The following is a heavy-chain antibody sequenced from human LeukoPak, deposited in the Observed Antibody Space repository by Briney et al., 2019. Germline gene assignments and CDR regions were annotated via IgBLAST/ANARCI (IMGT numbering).Heavy chain of an antibody. J-gene: IGHJ4*02. CDR2: MSYGGTT. D-gene: IGHD4-23*01. CDR1: GGSISTNTYY. V-gene: IGHV4-39*01. Sequence: PSETLSLTCTVSGGSISTNTYYWGWIRQPPGKGLEWIGSMSYGGTTYYNPSLKSRVTISVDTSKNQFSLKLSSVTAADTAVYYCARHYTVVTPDFDSWGQGTLVTVSS. CDR3: ARHYTVVTPDFDS.